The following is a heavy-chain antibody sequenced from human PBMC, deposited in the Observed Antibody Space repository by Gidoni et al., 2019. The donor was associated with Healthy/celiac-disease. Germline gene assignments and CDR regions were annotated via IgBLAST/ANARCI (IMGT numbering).Heavy chain of an antibody. V-gene: IGHV3-66*01. CDR3: ARDLRRYDFWSGHGPEDGMDV. D-gene: IGHD3-3*01. CDR2: IYSGGST. Sequence: EVQLVESGGGLVQPGGSLRLSCAASGFTVSSNYMSWVRQAPGKGLEWVSVIYSGGSTYYADSVKGIFTISRDNSKNTLYLQMNSLRAEDTAVYYCARDLRRYDFWSGHGPEDGMDVWGQGTTVTVSS. J-gene: IGHJ6*02. CDR1: GFTVSSNY.